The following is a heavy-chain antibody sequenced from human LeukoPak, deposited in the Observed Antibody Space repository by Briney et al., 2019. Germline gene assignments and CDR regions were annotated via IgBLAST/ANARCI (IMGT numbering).Heavy chain of an antibody. J-gene: IGHJ4*02. Sequence: GGSLRLSCAASGFTFSSYAMRWVRQAPGKGLECVSAISSNGGSTYYANSVRGRFTISRDNSKNTLYLRMGSLRAEDMAVYYCARTAYGSGSSHADYWGQGTLVTVSS. CDR1: GFTFSSYA. D-gene: IGHD3-10*01. CDR3: ARTAYGSGSSHADY. V-gene: IGHV3-64*01. CDR2: ISSNGGST.